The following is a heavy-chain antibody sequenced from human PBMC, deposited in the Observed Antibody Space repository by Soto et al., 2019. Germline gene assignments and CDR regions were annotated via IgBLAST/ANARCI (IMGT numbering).Heavy chain of an antibody. D-gene: IGHD2-8*02. Sequence: ASVKVSCKASGYTFTGYGVSWVRQAPGQGLEWMGWISAYNGNTDYAQKLQGRVTMTTDTSTSTAYMGLTSLRSDDTAVYYCARDKSGAVTSPGDYWGQGTLVTVSS. CDR1: GYTFTGYG. V-gene: IGHV1-18*01. CDR3: ARDKSGAVTSPGDY. J-gene: IGHJ4*02. CDR2: ISAYNGNT.